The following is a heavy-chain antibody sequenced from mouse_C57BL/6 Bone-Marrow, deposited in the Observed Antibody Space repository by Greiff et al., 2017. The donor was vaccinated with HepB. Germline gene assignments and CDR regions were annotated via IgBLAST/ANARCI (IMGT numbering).Heavy chain of an antibody. CDR1: GFTFSDFY. CDR2: SRNKANDYTT. V-gene: IGHV7-1*01. J-gene: IGHJ4*01. D-gene: IGHD3-1*01. CDR3: ARDAAQDYYAMDY. Sequence: EVKLMESGGGLVQSGRSLRLSCATSGFTFSDFYMEWVRQAPGKGLEWIAASRNKANDYTTEYSASVKGRFIVSRDTSQSILYLQMNALRAEDTAIYYCARDAAQDYYAMDYWGQGTSVTVSS.